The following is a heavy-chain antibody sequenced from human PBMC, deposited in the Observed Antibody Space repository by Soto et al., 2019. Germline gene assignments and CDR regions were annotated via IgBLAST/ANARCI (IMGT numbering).Heavy chain of an antibody. Sequence: QVQLVQSGAEVRNPGASVKLSCKASGYTFNMYYMHWVRQAPGQGLEWMGVINPNGDATTYAQRVPGRLPMTRDTSTSTVYMDLTSLRSEDTAVYYCAREGAAAARMFDNWGQGTLVTVSS. CDR2: INPNGDAT. D-gene: IGHD6-13*01. J-gene: IGHJ4*02. V-gene: IGHV1-46*02. CDR1: GYTFNMYY. CDR3: AREGAAAARMFDN.